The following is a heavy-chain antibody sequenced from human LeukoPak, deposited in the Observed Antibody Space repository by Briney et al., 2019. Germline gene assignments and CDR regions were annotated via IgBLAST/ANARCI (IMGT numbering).Heavy chain of an antibody. CDR2: IRSKAYGGAT. Sequence: GGSLRLSCAASGFTFSSYSMSWVRQAPGKGLEWVGFIRSKAYGGATEYAASVKGRFTISRDDSKSIAYLQMNSLKTEDTAVYYCTRDLPEPRIVVVPAAMARVYYYYMDVWGKGTTVTISS. CDR1: GFTFSSYS. V-gene: IGHV3-49*04. CDR3: TRDLPEPRIVVVPAAMARVYYYYMDV. J-gene: IGHJ6*03. D-gene: IGHD2-2*01.